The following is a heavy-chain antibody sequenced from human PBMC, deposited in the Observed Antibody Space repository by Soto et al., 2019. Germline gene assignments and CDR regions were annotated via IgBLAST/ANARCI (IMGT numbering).Heavy chain of an antibody. D-gene: IGHD6-19*01. V-gene: IGHV4-34*01. CDR1: GGSFSGYY. J-gene: IGHJ6*03. CDR3: ASQLQWLDYYYYYMDV. CDR2: INHSGST. Sequence: QVQLQQWGAGLLKPSETLSLTCAVYGGSFSGYYWSWIRQPPGKGLEWIGEINHSGSTNYNPSLKSRVTISVDTSKNQSSLKLSSVTAADTAVYYCASQLQWLDYYYYYMDVWGKGTTVTVSS.